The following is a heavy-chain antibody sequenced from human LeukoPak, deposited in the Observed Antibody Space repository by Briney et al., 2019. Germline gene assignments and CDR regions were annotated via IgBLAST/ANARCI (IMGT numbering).Heavy chain of an antibody. V-gene: IGHV4-31*03. CDR2: IYYSGST. D-gene: IGHD3-10*01. Sequence: SETLSLTCTVSGGSISSGGYYWSWIRQHPGKGLEWIGYIYYSGSTYYNPSLKSRVTISVDTSKNQFSLKLSSVTAADTAVYYCARGNYYGSGSYYNPQCYFDYWGQGTLVTVSS. J-gene: IGHJ4*02. CDR3: ARGNYYGSGSYYNPQCYFDY. CDR1: GGSISSGGYY.